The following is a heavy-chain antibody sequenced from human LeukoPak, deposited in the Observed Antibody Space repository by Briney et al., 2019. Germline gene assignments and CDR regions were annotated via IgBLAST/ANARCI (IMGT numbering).Heavy chain of an antibody. CDR2: IYYSGST. CDR3: ARIRITMVRGVITLNDYYYYMDV. Sequence: SETLSLTCTVSGGSISSYYWGWIRQPPGKGLEWIGSIYYSGSTYYNPSLKSRVTISVDTSKNQFSLKLSSVTAADTAVYYCARIRITMVRGVITLNDYYYYMDVWGKGTTVTVSS. D-gene: IGHD3-10*01. CDR1: GGSISSYY. J-gene: IGHJ6*03. V-gene: IGHV4-39*07.